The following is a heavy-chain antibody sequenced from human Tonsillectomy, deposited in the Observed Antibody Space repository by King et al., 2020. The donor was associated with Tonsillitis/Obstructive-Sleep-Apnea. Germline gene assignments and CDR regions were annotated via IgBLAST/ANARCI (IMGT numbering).Heavy chain of an antibody. D-gene: IGHD2-15*01. V-gene: IGHV1-46*01. CDR2: INPSGGST. Sequence: VQLVESGAEVKKPGASVKVSCKASGNTFTSYYMHWVRQAPGQGLEWMGIINPSGGSTSYAQKFQGRVTMTRDTSTSTVYMELSSLRSEDTAVYYCAKDHLCCRGGGCSRFIQYWGQGTLVTVSS. J-gene: IGHJ1*01. CDR3: AKDHLCCRGGGCSRFIQY. CDR1: GNTFTSYY.